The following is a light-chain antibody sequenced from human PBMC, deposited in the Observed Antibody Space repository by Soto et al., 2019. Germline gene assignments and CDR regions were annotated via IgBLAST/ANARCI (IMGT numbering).Light chain of an antibody. Sequence: DIQMTQSPSTLSASVGDRVTITCRASQSISSWLAWYQLKPGKAPKLLIYDASSLESGVPSRFSGSGSGTEFTLTISSLQPDDFATYYCQQYNSQITFGGGTKVEIK. CDR3: QQYNSQIT. CDR2: DAS. CDR1: QSISSW. J-gene: IGKJ4*01. V-gene: IGKV1-5*01.